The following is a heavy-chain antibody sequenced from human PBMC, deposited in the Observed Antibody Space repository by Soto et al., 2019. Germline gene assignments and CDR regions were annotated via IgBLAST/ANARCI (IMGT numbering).Heavy chain of an antibody. D-gene: IGHD2-15*01. V-gene: IGHV3-21*01. CDR3: ARDQGYCSGGSCYPDDAFDI. J-gene: IGHJ3*02. CDR2: ISSSSSYI. CDR1: GFTFSSYS. Sequence: GGSLRLSCAASGFTFSSYSMNWVRQAPGKGLEWVSSISSSSSYIYYADSVKGRFTISRDNAKNSLYLQMNSLRAEDTAVYYCARDQGYCSGGSCYPDDAFDIWGQGTMVTVSS.